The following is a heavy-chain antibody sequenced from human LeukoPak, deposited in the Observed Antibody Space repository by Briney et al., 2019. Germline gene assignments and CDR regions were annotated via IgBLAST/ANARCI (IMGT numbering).Heavy chain of an antibody. V-gene: IGHV1-2*02. Sequence: ASVKVSCKASGYTFTGYYMHWVRQAPGQGLEWMGWINPNSGGTNYAQKFQGRVTMTRDTSISTAYMELSRLRSDDTAVYDCARGVVVAANGFDYMDVWGKGTTVTVSS. CDR1: GYTFTGYY. CDR2: INPNSGGT. CDR3: ARGVVVAANGFDYMDV. D-gene: IGHD2-15*01. J-gene: IGHJ6*03.